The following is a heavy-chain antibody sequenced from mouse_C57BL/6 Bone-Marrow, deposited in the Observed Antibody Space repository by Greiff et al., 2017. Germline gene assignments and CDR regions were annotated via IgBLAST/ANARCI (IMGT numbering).Heavy chain of an antibody. CDR2: IDPENGDT. V-gene: IGHV14-4*01. D-gene: IGHD1-1*01. Sequence: VQLQQSGAELVRPGASVKLSCTASGFNIKDDYMHWVKQRPEKGLAWIGWIDPENGDTEYASKFQGKATITADTSSNTAFLQLSSLTSEDTAVYYCTTGYYGSSYSYWGQGTTLTVSS. CDR1: GFNIKDDY. CDR3: TTGYYGSSYSY. J-gene: IGHJ2*01.